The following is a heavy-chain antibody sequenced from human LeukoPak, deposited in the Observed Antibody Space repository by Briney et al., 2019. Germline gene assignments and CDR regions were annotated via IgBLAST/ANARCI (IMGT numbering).Heavy chain of an antibody. V-gene: IGHV3-23*01. D-gene: IGHD3-16*01. CDR3: AKERIMITFGGAHDYFDY. J-gene: IGHJ4*02. CDR1: GFTFSSYA. CDR2: ISGSGGST. Sequence: GGSLRLSCAASGFTFSSYAMSWVRQAPGKGLEWVSAISGSGGSTYYADSVKGRFTIPRDNSKNTLYLQMNSLRAEDTAVYYCAKERIMITFGGAHDYFDYWGQGTLVTVSS.